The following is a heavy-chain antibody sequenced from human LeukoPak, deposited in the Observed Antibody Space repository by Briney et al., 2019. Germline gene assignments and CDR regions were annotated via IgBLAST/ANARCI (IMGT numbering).Heavy chain of an antibody. CDR1: KSTVTGKG. V-gene: IGHV1-18*01. D-gene: IGHD6-13*01. Sequence: GASVEGLGNWSKSTVTGKGVGFGGQGPRKRLEWMGWISAYNGNTNYAQKLQGRVTMTTDTSTSTAYMELRSLRSDDTAVYYCARSYSSSWYYFDYWGQGTLVTVSS. J-gene: IGHJ4*02. CDR3: ARSYSSSWYYFDY. CDR2: ISAYNGNT.